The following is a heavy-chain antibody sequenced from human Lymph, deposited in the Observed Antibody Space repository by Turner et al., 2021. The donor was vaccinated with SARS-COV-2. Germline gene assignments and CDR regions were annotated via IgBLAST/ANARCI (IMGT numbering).Heavy chain of an antibody. D-gene: IGHD3-3*01. J-gene: IGHJ6*02. CDR2: INPNSGGT. V-gene: IGHV1-2*02. CDR3: ARDVERYNDFWSGYSGGYGMDV. CDR1: GYTFTGPY. Sequence: QVQLVQSGAEVKKPGASVKVSCKASGYTFTGPYMHWVRQAPGQGLEWRGWINPNSGGTNYAQKFQGRVTMTRDTSISAAYMELSRLRSDDTAVYYCARDVERYNDFWSGYSGGYGMDVWGQGTTVTVSS.